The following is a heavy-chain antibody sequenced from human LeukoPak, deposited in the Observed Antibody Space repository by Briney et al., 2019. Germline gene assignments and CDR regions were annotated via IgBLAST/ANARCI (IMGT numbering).Heavy chain of an antibody. CDR3: ARDPVDTAMVKSYYYYYGMDV. J-gene: IGHJ6*02. Sequence: ASVKVSCKASGGTFSSYAISWVRQAPGQGLEWMGRIIPILGIANYAQKFQGRVTITADKSTSTAYMELSSLRSEDTAVYYCARDPVDTAMVKSYYYYYGMDVWGQGTTVTVSS. CDR1: GGTFSSYA. CDR2: IIPILGIA. D-gene: IGHD5-18*01. V-gene: IGHV1-69*04.